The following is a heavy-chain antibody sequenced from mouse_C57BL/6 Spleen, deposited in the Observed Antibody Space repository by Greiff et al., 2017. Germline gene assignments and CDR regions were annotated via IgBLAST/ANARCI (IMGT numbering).Heavy chain of an antibody. D-gene: IGHD2-3*01. CDR2: IYPGGGYT. J-gene: IGHJ4*01. Sequence: QVQLQQSGAELVRPGTSVKMSCKASGYTFTNYWIGWAKQRPGHGLEWIGDIYPGGGYTNYNEKFKGKATLTADKSSSTAYMQFSSLTSEDSAIYYCARSRLDVYHAMDYWGQGTSVTVSS. CDR3: ARSRLDVYHAMDY. CDR1: GYTFTNYW. V-gene: IGHV1-63*01.